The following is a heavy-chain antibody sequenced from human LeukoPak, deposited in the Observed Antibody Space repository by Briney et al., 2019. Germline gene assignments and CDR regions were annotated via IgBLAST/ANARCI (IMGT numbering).Heavy chain of an antibody. V-gene: IGHV3-23*01. CDR1: GLTFSTYG. Sequence: GGTLRLSCAASGLTFSTYGMTWVRQAPGKGLEWVSAISGSAVSTFYADSVKGRFTISRDNSKNTLYLQMNSLRAEDTAVYYCAKDHGSSDWYYFDYWGQGTLVTVSS. CDR2: ISGSAVST. D-gene: IGHD6-13*01. J-gene: IGHJ4*02. CDR3: AKDHGSSDWYYFDY.